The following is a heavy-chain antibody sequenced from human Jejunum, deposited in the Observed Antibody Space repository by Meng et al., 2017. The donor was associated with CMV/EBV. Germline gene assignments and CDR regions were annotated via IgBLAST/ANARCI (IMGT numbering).Heavy chain of an antibody. CDR3: ARMGYGFEFFDV. J-gene: IGHJ3*01. Sequence: SGFSFNTSRMNWVRQAPGKGLEWVANINADGSETYYVDSVRGRFTISRDNAKNSLYLQMNGLRVEDTAVYYCARMGYGFEFFDVWGQGTMVTVSS. D-gene: IGHD5-12*01. V-gene: IGHV3-7*01. CDR2: INADGSET. CDR1: GFSFNTSR.